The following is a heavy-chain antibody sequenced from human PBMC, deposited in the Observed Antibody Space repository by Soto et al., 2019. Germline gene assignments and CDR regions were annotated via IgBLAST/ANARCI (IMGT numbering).Heavy chain of an antibody. V-gene: IGHV3-23*01. Sequence: PGGSLRLSCAASGFTFSSYAMSWVRQAPGKGLEWVAAFSGMGGSTYYADSVKGRVTISRDNSKNTLYLQMNSLRAEDPAVYYCANAGSVHTVGFTASLVDWGQGTLVTVSS. J-gene: IGHJ4*03. CDR2: FSGMGGST. CDR3: ANAGSVHTVGFTASLVD. D-gene: IGHD2-21*02. CDR1: GFTFSSYA.